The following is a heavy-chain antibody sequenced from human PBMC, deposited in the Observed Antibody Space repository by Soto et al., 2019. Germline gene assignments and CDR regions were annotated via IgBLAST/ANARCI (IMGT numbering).Heavy chain of an antibody. J-gene: IGHJ1*01. CDR3: ATAFGGDNPGYSQH. CDR2: IYYSGST. V-gene: IGHV4-31*03. Sequence: QVQLQESGPGLVKPSQTLSLTCTVSDGSISSGGYYWSWIRQHPGKGLEWIGYIYYSGSTYYNPSLKSRVTIAVDTSMNQFSLELSSVTAADTAVYDCATAFGGDNPGYSQHWGQGTLVTVSS. CDR1: DGSISSGGYY. D-gene: IGHD2-21*02.